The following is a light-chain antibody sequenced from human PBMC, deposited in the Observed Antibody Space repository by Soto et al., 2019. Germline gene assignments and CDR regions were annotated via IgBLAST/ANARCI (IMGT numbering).Light chain of an antibody. J-gene: IGLJ1*01. V-gene: IGLV1-51*01. CDR3: GSWDSSLSAYV. CDR1: SSNIGGNS. Sequence: QSVLTQLPSVSAAPGLKVTISCSGSSSNIGGNSVSWYQQLPATAPKLLMYDDNKRPSGIPDRFAGSKSGTSATLGITGFQTGDEADYYCGSWDSSLSAYVIGTGTKVPVL. CDR2: DDN.